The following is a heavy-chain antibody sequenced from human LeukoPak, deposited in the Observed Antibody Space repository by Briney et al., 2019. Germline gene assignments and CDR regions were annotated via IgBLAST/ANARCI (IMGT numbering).Heavy chain of an antibody. J-gene: IGHJ6*03. V-gene: IGHV1-24*01. D-gene: IGHD3-10*01. CDR1: GYTLTELS. CDR3: ATGKWKLRGSYYDLVSYYYMDV. CDR2: FDPEDGET. Sequence: ASVKVSCKVSGYTLTELSMHWVRQAPGKGLEWMGGFDPEDGETIYAQKFQGRVTMTEDTSTDTAYMELSSLRSEDTAVYYCATGKWKLRGSYYDLVSYYYMDVWGKGTTVTVSS.